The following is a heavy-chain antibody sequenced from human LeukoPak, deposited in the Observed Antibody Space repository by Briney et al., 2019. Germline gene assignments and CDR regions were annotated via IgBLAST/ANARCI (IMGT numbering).Heavy chain of an antibody. J-gene: IGHJ6*02. CDR1: DYTFASYG. D-gene: IGHD5-18*01. Sequence: ASVKVSCKASDYTFASYGISWLRQAPGQGLEWVGWVSAHSGNTKYAERVQGRASMTADTSTSTAYMELRSLRSDDTALYYCVRVSCGYNCHYAMDVWGQGTTVTVSS. V-gene: IGHV1-18*01. CDR2: VSAHSGNT. CDR3: VRVSCGYNCHYAMDV.